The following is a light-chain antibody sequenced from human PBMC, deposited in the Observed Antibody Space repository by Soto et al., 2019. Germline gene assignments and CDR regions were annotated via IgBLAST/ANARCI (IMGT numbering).Light chain of an antibody. CDR1: QGFGKY. CDR2: AAS. Sequence: DIQMTQTPPSLSASIGDRVTITCRASQGFGKYLAWYQQKPGKVPKLLIYAASTLQSGVPSRFSGSGSGTDFTLTISSLQPEDVATYYCQKYDSAPFFTFGPGTRVDV. CDR3: QKYDSAPFFT. V-gene: IGKV1-27*01. J-gene: IGKJ3*01.